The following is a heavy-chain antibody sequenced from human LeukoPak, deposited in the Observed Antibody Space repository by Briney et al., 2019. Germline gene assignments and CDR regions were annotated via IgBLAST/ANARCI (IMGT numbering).Heavy chain of an antibody. CDR2: ISGDGGST. Sequence: GGSLRLSCAAPGFTFDDYAMHWVRQVPGKGLEWVSLISGDGGSTYYADSVKGRFTISRDNAKNTLYLQMNSLRAEDTAVYYCARDGGIIEYDSSGYHYWGQGTLVTVSS. D-gene: IGHD3-22*01. J-gene: IGHJ4*02. CDR3: ARDGGIIEYDSSGYHY. V-gene: IGHV3-43*02. CDR1: GFTFDDYA.